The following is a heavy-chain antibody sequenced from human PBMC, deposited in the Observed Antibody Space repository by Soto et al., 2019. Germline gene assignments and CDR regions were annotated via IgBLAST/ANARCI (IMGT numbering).Heavy chain of an antibody. J-gene: IGHJ6*02. Sequence: GGSLRLSCAASGFTFSSYVMHWVRQAPGKGLEWVAVISHDGSSKYYADSLKGRFTISRDNSKNTLYLQMNSLRAEDTAVYHCAKDHYDFWSGSLYYGMDVWGQGTTVTV. D-gene: IGHD3-3*01. V-gene: IGHV3-30*18. CDR3: AKDHYDFWSGSLYYGMDV. CDR1: GFTFSSYV. CDR2: ISHDGSSK.